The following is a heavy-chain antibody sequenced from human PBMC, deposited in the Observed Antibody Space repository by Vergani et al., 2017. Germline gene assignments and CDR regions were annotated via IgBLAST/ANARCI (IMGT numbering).Heavy chain of an antibody. J-gene: IGHJ4*02. CDR3: AGGRRISGDFWSGYYTGXSLR. Sequence: QVQLQESGPGLVKPSETLSLTCTVSGYSISSGYYWGWIRQPPGKGLEWIGSIYHSGSTYYNPSLKSRVTISVDTSKNQFSLKLSSVTAADTAVYYCAGGRRISGDFWSGYYTGXSLRWGQGTLVTVSS. CDR1: GYSISSGYY. V-gene: IGHV4-38-2*02. CDR2: IYHSGST. D-gene: IGHD3-3*01.